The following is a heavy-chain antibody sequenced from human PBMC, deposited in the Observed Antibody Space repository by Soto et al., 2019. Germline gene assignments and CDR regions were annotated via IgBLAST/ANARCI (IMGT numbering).Heavy chain of an antibody. J-gene: IGHJ4*02. V-gene: IGHV3-23*01. CDR2: IGASGDTT. CDR1: GFTFSSFT. CDR3: AKDRVGSTWPYYFDY. D-gene: IGHD6-13*01. Sequence: GGSLRLSCAASGFTFSSFTMNWVRQAPGKGLEWVSGIGASGDTTYYADSVKSRFTISRDNSKNTLYVQMNSLRAEDTAIYYCAKDRVGSTWPYYFDYWGQGILVTVSS.